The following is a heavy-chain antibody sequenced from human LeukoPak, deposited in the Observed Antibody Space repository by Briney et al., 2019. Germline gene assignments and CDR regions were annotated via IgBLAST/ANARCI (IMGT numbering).Heavy chain of an antibody. CDR1: GGSFSGYY. CDR2: INHSGST. J-gene: IGHJ3*02. V-gene: IGHV4-34*01. CDR3: ARAKRNGFDI. Sequence: PSETLSLTCAVYGGSFSGYYWSWIRRPPEKGLEWIGEINHSGSTNYNPSLKSRVTISVDTSKNQVSLKLSSVTAADTAVYYCARAKRNGFDIWGQGTMVTVSS.